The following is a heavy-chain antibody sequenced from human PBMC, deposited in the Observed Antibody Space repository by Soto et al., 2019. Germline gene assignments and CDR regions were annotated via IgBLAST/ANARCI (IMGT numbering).Heavy chain of an antibody. J-gene: IGHJ6*02. CDR2: INPSGGST. D-gene: IGHD2-2*03. V-gene: IGHV1-46*01. CDR1: GYTFTSYY. CDR3: ARDLLDIVLVPAATDYYYYGMDV. Sequence: ASVKVSCKASGYTFTSYYMHWVRQAPGQGLEWMGIINPSGGSTSYAQKFQGRVTMTRDTSTSTVYMELSSLRSEDTAAYYCARDLLDIVLVPAATDYYYYGMDVWGQGTTVTVSS.